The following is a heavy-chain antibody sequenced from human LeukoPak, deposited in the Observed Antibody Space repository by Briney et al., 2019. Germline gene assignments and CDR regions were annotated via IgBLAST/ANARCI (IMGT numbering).Heavy chain of an antibody. CDR3: ARGMKSSVGRPSQRITMKNWFDP. CDR1: GYTFTSYG. V-gene: IGHV1-18*01. Sequence: ASVKVSCKASGYTFTSYGISWVRQAPGQGLEWMGWISAYNGNTNYAQKLQGRVTMTTDTSTSTAYMELRSLRSDDTAVYYCARGMKSSVGRPSQRITMKNWFDPWGQGTLVTVSS. J-gene: IGHJ5*02. CDR2: ISAYNGNT. D-gene: IGHD3-22*01.